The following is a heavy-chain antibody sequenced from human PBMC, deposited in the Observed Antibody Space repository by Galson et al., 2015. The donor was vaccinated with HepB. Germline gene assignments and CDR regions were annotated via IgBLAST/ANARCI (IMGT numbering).Heavy chain of an antibody. CDR1: GGTLTSFA. CDR2: IIPLFGTK. Sequence: SVKVSCKASGGTLTSFAISWVRQAPGEGLEWMGGIIPLFGTKNYAQKFQGRLTIAADRSTSTVYMELSSLTSEDTAVYYCATNAGRRGIFFEYWGQGTLVTVSS. J-gene: IGHJ4*02. D-gene: IGHD3-10*01. V-gene: IGHV1-69*06. CDR3: ATNAGRRGIFFEY.